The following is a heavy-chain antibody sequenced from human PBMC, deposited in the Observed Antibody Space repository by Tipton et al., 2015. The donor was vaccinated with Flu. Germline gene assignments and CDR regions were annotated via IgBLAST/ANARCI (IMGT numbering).Heavy chain of an antibody. CDR2: IAYRGNT. CDR3: ARGTQFGELSPFDP. CDR1: GGSITSGDYQ. D-gene: IGHD3-10*01. Sequence: TLSLTCTVSGGSITSGDYQWNWIRQFPGKGLEWIGNIAYRGNTYYNLSLLRRVIMSVDTSKNQLSLRLSPLTAADTAVYYCARGTQFGELSPFDPWGQGTQVTVSS. J-gene: IGHJ5*02. V-gene: IGHV4-31*03.